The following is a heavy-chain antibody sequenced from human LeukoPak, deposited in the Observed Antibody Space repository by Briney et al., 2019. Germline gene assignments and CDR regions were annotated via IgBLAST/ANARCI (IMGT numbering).Heavy chain of an antibody. Sequence: ASVKVSCKASGGTFSSYAISWVRQAPGQGLAWMGGIIPIFGTANYAQKFQGRVTITTDESTSTAYMELSSLRSEDTAVYYCARSVGSCCNWFDPWGQGTLVTVSS. CDR3: ARSVGSCCNWFDP. CDR2: IIPIFGTA. V-gene: IGHV1-69*05. J-gene: IGHJ5*02. D-gene: IGHD2-2*01. CDR1: GGTFSSYA.